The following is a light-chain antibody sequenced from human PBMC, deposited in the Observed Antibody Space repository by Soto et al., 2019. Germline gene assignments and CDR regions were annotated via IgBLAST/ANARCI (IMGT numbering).Light chain of an antibody. CDR2: GAS. CDR1: QSVSNN. V-gene: IGKV3-15*01. CDR3: QQYNNWPRT. Sequence: EIVMTQYPATLSVSPGERATLSCRASQSVSNNLAWYQQKPGQAPRLLIYGASTRATGIPARFSGSGSGTEFTLTISSLQSEDFALYYCQQYNNWPRTFGQGTKVDIK. J-gene: IGKJ1*01.